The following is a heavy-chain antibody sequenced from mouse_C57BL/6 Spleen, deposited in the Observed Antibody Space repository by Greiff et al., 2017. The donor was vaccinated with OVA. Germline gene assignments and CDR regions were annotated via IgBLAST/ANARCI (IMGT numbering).Heavy chain of an antibody. Sequence: QVQLQQSGAELARPGASVKLSCKASGYTFTSYGISWVKQRTGQGLEWIGEIYPRSGNTYYNEKFKGKATLTADKSSSTAYMELRSLTSEDSAVYFCARRGFDSNYVGYFDYWGQGTTLTVSS. CDR2: IYPRSGNT. V-gene: IGHV1-81*01. D-gene: IGHD2-5*01. J-gene: IGHJ2*01. CDR1: GYTFTSYG. CDR3: ARRGFDSNYVGYFDY.